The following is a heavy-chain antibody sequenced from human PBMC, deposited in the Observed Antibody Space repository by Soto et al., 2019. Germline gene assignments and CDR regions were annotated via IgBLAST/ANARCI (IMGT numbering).Heavy chain of an antibody. CDR2: IYYTGNT. V-gene: IGHV4-39*01. CDR3: ASPPKAVSGYFNY. CDR1: GDSISSSSFS. D-gene: IGHD3-3*01. J-gene: IGHJ4*02. Sequence: SETLSLTCTVSGDSISSSSFSWGWIRQPPGKGLEWIGTIYYTGNTDFNPSLKSRVSMSVDKSKNQFSLRLSSVTAADTAVYYCASPPKAVSGYFNYWGQGALVTVS.